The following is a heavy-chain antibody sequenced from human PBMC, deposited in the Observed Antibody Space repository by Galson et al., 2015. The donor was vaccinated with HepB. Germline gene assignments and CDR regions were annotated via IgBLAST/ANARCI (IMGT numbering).Heavy chain of an antibody. CDR1: GFTFSSYG. D-gene: IGHD3-10*01. CDR2: IRYDGSNK. Sequence: SLRLSCAASGFTFSSYGMHWVRQAPGKGLEWVAFIRYDGSNKYYADSVKGRFTISRDNSKNTLYLQMNSLRAEDTAVYYCAKDGALWFGETHYFDYWGQGTLVTVSS. CDR3: AKDGALWFGETHYFDY. J-gene: IGHJ4*02. V-gene: IGHV3-30*02.